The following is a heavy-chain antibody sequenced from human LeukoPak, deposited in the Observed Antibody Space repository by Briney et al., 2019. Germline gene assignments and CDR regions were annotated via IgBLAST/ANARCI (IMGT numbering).Heavy chain of an antibody. V-gene: IGHV1-46*01. CDR3: ARNQIAAGGTSEMVDGMDV. Sequence: SVKVSCKASGYNFTSYYMHWVRRAPGQGLEWMGLINPSVGSTSYAQKFQGRVTMSRDTPTSTVYMELSSLRSEDTAVYYCARNQIAAGGTSEMVDGMDVGGQATTVTVSS. CDR1: GYNFTSYY. J-gene: IGHJ6*02. CDR2: INPSVGST. D-gene: IGHD6-13*01.